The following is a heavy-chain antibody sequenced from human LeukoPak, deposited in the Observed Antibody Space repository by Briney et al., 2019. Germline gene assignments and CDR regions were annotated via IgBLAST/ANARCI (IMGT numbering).Heavy chain of an antibody. CDR2: ISYDGSNK. V-gene: IGHV3-30*19. Sequence: PGGSLRLSCAASGFTFSNYGMHWVRQAPGKGLEWVAVISYDGSNKYYADSVKGRFTISRDNSKNTLYLQMNSLRAEDTAVYYCARARTDRRIRGAFDIWGQGTMVTVSS. D-gene: IGHD1-14*01. J-gene: IGHJ3*02. CDR3: ARARTDRRIRGAFDI. CDR1: GFTFSNYG.